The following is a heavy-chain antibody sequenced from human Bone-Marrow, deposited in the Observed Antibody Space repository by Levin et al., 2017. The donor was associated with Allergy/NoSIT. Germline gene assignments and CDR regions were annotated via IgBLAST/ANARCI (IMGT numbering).Heavy chain of an antibody. Sequence: QTLSLTCTFSGFSLTTSAMCVSWIRQPPGKALEWLARIDWDDDKYYSTSLKTRLSISKDTSKNQVVLTMTNMDPLDTATYYCARSSPGGFSYGHHFDYWGQGTLVAVSS. D-gene: IGHD5-18*01. CDR3: ARSSPGGFSYGHHFDY. J-gene: IGHJ4*02. CDR2: IDWDDDK. CDR1: GFSLTTSAMC. V-gene: IGHV2-70*11.